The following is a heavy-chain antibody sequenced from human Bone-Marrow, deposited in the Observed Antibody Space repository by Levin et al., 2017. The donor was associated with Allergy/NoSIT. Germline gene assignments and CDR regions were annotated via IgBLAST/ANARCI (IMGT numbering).Heavy chain of an antibody. J-gene: IGHJ6*02. V-gene: IGHV3-30*14. Sequence: GESLKISCAASGFTINTYAMHWIRQAPGKGLEWVAFISYDGSKKGYADSVKGRFTISRDNPKNTLYLQMDSLRPEDTAMFYCARFSVFYDFWSGHSDGLDVWGQGTTVAVSS. CDR2: ISYDGSKK. CDR1: GFTINTYA. D-gene: IGHD3-3*01. CDR3: ARFSVFYDFWSGHSDGLDV.